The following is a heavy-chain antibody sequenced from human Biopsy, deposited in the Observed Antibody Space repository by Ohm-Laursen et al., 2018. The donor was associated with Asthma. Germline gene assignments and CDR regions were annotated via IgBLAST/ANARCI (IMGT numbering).Heavy chain of an antibody. CDR1: GGSITSFY. V-gene: IGHV4-59*01. CDR3: AGGSGSSLSYPDAFDI. J-gene: IGHJ3*02. D-gene: IGHD2-2*01. Sequence: GTLSLTYTVSGGSITSFYWSWIRQPPGRGLEWIGYIYFSGNTNYNPSLKSRVTISIDTSKNHFSLKLTSVTAADTAVYYCAGGSGSSLSYPDAFDIWGQGTMVTVS. CDR2: IYFSGNT.